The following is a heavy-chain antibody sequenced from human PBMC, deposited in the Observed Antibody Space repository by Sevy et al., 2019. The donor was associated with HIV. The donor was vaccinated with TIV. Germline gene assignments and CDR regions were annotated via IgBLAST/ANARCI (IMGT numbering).Heavy chain of an antibody. V-gene: IGHV3-30*04. CDR3: ARNGRYYDSSGFYYFDY. Sequence: GGSLRLSCAASGFIFSSYAMHWVRQAPGKGLEWVAVISYDGSNKYYADSVKGRFTISRDNSKNTLYLQMNSLRAEDTAVYYCARNGRYYDSSGFYYFDYWGQGTLVTVSS. D-gene: IGHD3-22*01. CDR2: ISYDGSNK. J-gene: IGHJ4*02. CDR1: GFIFSSYA.